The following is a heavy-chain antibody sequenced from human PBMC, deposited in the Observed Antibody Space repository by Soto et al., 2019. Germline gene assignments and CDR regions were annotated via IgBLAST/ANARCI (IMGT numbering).Heavy chain of an antibody. Sequence: QVQLVQSGAEVKKPGSSVKVSCKASGGTFSSYAISWVRHAPGQGLEWMGGIIPIFGTANFAQKFQGRVTMTVDESTSTAYTELRSLSSEDVVVYYCARDPGDYSLGVCDYWGQGTLVTVSS. V-gene: IGHV1-69*01. D-gene: IGHD2-15*01. J-gene: IGHJ4*02. CDR1: GGTFSSYA. CDR3: ARDPGDYSLGVCDY. CDR2: IIPIFGTA.